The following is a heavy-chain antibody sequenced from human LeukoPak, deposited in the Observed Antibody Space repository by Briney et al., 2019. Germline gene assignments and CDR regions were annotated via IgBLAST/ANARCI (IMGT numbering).Heavy chain of an antibody. J-gene: IGHJ6*03. CDR3: ARGSYYYMDV. V-gene: IGHV4-39*07. CDR2: IYYSGGT. Sequence: SSETLSLTCTVSGGSISNSNSYWGWIRQSPGKGLEWIANIYYSGGTYYNPSLKSRLTISVDTSKNQFSLKLSSVTAADTAVYYCARGSYYYMDVWGKGTTVTISS. CDR1: GGSISNSNSY.